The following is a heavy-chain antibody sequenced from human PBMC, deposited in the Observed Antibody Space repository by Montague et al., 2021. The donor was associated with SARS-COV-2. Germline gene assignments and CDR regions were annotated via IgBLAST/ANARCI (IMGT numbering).Heavy chain of an antibody. Sequence: PALVKPTQTLTLTCTFSGFSLSTSGVCVSWIRQPPGKALEWLALIYWDDDKYYSTSLKTRLTISKDTSKNQVVLTMTNMDPVDTATYYCARMNYDILSGYYYAFDYWGQGTLVTVSS. CDR3: ARMNYDILSGYYYAFDY. CDR1: GFSLSTSGVC. D-gene: IGHD3-9*01. J-gene: IGHJ4*02. V-gene: IGHV2-70*01. CDR2: IYWDDDK.